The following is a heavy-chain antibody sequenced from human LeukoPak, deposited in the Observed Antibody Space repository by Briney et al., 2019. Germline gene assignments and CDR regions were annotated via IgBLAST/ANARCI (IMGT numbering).Heavy chain of an antibody. Sequence: ASVKVSCKASGYTFTGYYMHWVRQAPGQGLEWMGWINPNSGGTNYAQKFQGRVTTTRDTSISTAYMELSRLRSDDTAVYYCAKGSSDSRPYYFDYWGQGTLVTVSS. CDR2: INPNSGGT. J-gene: IGHJ4*02. CDR3: AKGSSDSRPYYFDY. CDR1: GYTFTGYY. V-gene: IGHV1-2*02. D-gene: IGHD3-22*01.